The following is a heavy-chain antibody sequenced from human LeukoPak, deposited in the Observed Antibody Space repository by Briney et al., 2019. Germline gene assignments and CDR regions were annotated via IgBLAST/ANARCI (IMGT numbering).Heavy chain of an antibody. CDR2: MNPNSGNT. CDR3: ARRYYDSSGYYYEGDY. V-gene: IGHV1-8*01. J-gene: IGHJ4*02. Sequence: ASVKVSCKASGYTFTSYDINWVRQATGQGLEWMGWMNPNSGNTGYAQKFQGRVTMTRNTSISTAYMELSSLRSEDTAVYYCARRYYDSSGYYYEGDYWGQGTLVTVSS. CDR1: GYTFTSYD. D-gene: IGHD3-22*01.